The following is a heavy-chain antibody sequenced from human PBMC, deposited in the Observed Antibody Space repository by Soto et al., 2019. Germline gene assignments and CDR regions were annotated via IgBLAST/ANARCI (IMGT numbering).Heavy chain of an antibody. V-gene: IGHV3-53*01. J-gene: IGHJ3*02. Sequence: PGGSLRLSCAVSGFTVSSNYMSWVRQAPGKGLEWVSVIYSGGSTYYADSVKGRFTISRDNSKNTLYLQMNSLRAEDTAVYYCAAWWSGAFDIWGQGTMVTVSS. CDR2: IYSGGST. D-gene: IGHD2-15*01. CDR3: AAWWSGAFDI. CDR1: GFTVSSNY.